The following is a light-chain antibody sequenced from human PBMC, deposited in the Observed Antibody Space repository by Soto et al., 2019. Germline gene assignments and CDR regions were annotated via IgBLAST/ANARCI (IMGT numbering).Light chain of an antibody. J-gene: IGKJ3*01. V-gene: IGKV1-27*01. CDR2: AAS. CDR1: QDIRNF. CDR3: QKYSSVPV. Sequence: DIQMTQSPTSLSASVGDRVTITCRASQDIRNFVAWYQQKPGKTLKLLIYAASTLQSGFPSRFSGSGSGTDFTLTINSLQPEDVATYSCQKYSSVPVFGPGTKVEIK.